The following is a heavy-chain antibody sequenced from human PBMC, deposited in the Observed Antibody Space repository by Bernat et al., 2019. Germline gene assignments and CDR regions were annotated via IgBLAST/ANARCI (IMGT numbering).Heavy chain of an antibody. CDR1: GFTFSSYW. J-gene: IGHJ4*02. CDR3: ARDRGYYGSGSSSYFDY. CDR2: IKQDGSEK. D-gene: IGHD3-10*01. Sequence: EVQLVESGGGLVQPGGSLRLSCAASGFTFSSYWMSWVRQAPGKGLEWVANIKQDGSEKYYVGSVKGRFTISRDNAKNSLYLQMNSLRAEDTAVYYCARDRGYYGSGSSSYFDYWGQGILVTVSS. V-gene: IGHV3-7*03.